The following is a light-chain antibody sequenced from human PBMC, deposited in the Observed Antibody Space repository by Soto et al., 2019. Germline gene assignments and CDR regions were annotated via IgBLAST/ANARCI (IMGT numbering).Light chain of an antibody. Sequence: ENVLTQSPGTLSLSPGDRATLSCRASQNVISECLAWYQQRPGQAPRLLLYGAYIRATGIPDRFSGSGSGTVFTLTINRLEPEDFAVYSCQQYGTLPYTFGPGTNLEIK. J-gene: IGKJ2*01. CDR2: GAY. V-gene: IGKV3-20*01. CDR1: QNVISEC. CDR3: QQYGTLPYT.